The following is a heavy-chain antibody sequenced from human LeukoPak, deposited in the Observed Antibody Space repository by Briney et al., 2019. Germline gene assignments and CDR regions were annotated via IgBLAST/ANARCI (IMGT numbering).Heavy chain of an antibody. CDR1: GYTFTSYH. CDR2: MNPYSGDR. CDR3: ARTTSLTASGYDY. V-gene: IGHV1-8*03. Sequence: GASVKVSCKTSGYTFTSYHINWVRQATGQGLEWMGWMNPYSGDRGYAQKFQGRVSITSDTSISTAYLELSSLRSDDTAVYFCARTTSLTASGYDYWGQGTLVTVSP. J-gene: IGHJ4*02. D-gene: IGHD4-17*01.